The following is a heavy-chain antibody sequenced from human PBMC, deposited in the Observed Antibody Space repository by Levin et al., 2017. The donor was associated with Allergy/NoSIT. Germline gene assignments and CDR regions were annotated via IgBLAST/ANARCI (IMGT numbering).Heavy chain of an antibody. J-gene: IGHJ4*02. D-gene: IGHD5-18*01. Sequence: LRLSCAVSGGSISSGGYSWSWIRQPPGKGLEWIGNIYLSGSTNDNPSLKSRATMSVDRSKNQFSLKLSYVTAADTAVYYCASVAGYSYGYYFDYWGPGTLVTVSS. CDR2: IYLSGST. CDR1: GGSISSGGYS. V-gene: IGHV4-30-2*01. CDR3: ASVAGYSYGYYFDY.